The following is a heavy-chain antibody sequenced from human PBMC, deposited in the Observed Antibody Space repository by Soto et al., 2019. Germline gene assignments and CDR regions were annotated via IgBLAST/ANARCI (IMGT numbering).Heavy chain of an antibody. J-gene: IGHJ4*02. D-gene: IGHD7-27*01. V-gene: IGHV4-30-4*01. CDR2: IYNGGTT. Sequence: QVQLQESGPGLVKPSQTLSLTCTVSGGSISNVHYCWSWIRQPPDQGPEWIGHIYNGGTTYYNPSLRSRVTISADTSKNQFSPKLTSVSAADSAIYYFARGPSGDKVDYWGQGILVTVSS. CDR1: GGSISNVHYC. CDR3: ARGPSGDKVDY.